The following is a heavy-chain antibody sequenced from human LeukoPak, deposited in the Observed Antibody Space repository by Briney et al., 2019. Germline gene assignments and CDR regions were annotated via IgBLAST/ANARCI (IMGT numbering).Heavy chain of an antibody. CDR3: ARGNIAVAGSGVYYYYYYGMDV. CDR2: IIPIFGTA. D-gene: IGHD6-19*01. CDR1: GGTFSSYA. Sequence: SVKVSCKASGGTFSSYAISWVRQAPGQGLEWMGGIIPIFGTANYAQKFQGRVTITADESTSTAYMELSSPRSEDTAVYYCARGNIAVAGSGVYYYYYYGMDVWGQGTTVTVSS. J-gene: IGHJ6*02. V-gene: IGHV1-69*13.